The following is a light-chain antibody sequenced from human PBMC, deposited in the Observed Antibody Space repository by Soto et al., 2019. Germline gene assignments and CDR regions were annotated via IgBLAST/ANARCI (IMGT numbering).Light chain of an antibody. J-gene: IGKJ2*01. V-gene: IGKV4-1*01. CDR1: RTLFYPSNNKTY. CDR3: QQYYNTPYT. Sequence: DIVMTQSPDSLAVSLGERATINCKSNRTLFYPSNNKTYLAWYQQKAGQPPKLLIYWASMRESGVPDRFSGSGSGTDFTLTISSLQAEDVAIFYCQQYYNTPYTFGQGTKLGIK. CDR2: WAS.